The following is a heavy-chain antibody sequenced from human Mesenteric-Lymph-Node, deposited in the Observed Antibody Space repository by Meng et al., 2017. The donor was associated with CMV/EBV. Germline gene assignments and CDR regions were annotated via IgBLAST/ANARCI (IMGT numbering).Heavy chain of an antibody. CDR1: GYTFTSYD. J-gene: IGHJ3*02. Sequence: ASVKVSCKASGYTFTSYDINWVRQATGQGLEWMGWINPNSGGTNYAQKFQGRVTMTRDTSISTAYMELSRLRSDDTAVYYCARTQSHDAFDIWGQGTMVTVSS. V-gene: IGHV1-2*02. CDR3: ARTQSHDAFDI. CDR2: INPNSGGT. D-gene: IGHD4-11*01.